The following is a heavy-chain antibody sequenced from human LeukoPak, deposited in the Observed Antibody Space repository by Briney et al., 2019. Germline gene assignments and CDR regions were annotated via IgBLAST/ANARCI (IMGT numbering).Heavy chain of an antibody. CDR2: INHSGST. CDR1: GGSFSGYC. J-gene: IGHJ4*02. V-gene: IGHV4-34*01. Sequence: PSETLSLTCAVYGGSFSGYCWSWIRQPPGKGLEWIGEINHSGSTNYNPSLKSRVTISVDTSKNQFSLKLSSVTAADTAVYYCARAPRVAGSDYWGQGTLVTVSS. CDR3: ARAPRVAGSDY. D-gene: IGHD6-19*01.